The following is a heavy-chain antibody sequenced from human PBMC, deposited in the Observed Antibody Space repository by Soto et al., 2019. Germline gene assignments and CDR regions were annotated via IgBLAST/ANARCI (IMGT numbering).Heavy chain of an antibody. CDR1: GFIFSTYS. CDR2: IKEDGSER. CDR3: ARATGADKEDY. Sequence: QPAGCLSLSCSASGFIFSTYSMNWVRQGPGKGLEWVANIKEDGSERYYVDSVKGRFTISRDNAKNSLYLQMNSLRAEDTAVYYSARATGADKEDYWGQGTLVTVSS. D-gene: IGHD3-10*01. J-gene: IGHJ4*02. V-gene: IGHV3-7*04.